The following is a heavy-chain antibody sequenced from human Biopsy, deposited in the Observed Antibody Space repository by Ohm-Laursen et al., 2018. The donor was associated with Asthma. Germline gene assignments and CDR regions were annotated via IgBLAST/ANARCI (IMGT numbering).Heavy chain of an antibody. Sequence: SLRLSCAASGFRFPIYGMHWVRQGPGKGPEWVALISYDGRETGYVDSVKGRFTISRDNFRNTVHLQMSSLRPEDSAVYYCTRDRFYNSVTTESFYYGVDVWGQGTTVTVSS. D-gene: IGHD4-17*01. J-gene: IGHJ6*02. CDR1: GFRFPIYG. V-gene: IGHV3-30*03. CDR2: ISYDGRET. CDR3: TRDRFYNSVTTESFYYGVDV.